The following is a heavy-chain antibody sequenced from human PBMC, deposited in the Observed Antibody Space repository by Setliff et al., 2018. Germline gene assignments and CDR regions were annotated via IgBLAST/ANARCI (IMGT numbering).Heavy chain of an antibody. V-gene: IGHV4-59*11. D-gene: IGHD3-16*01. J-gene: IGHJ5*02. CDR3: ARDYQGGWFDP. CDR1: GFTFSSLW. CDR2: VDHSGST. Sequence: PGGSLRLSCAASGFTFSSLWMSWVRQAPGKGLEWIGYVDHSGSTNFSPSLKSRGTISVDTSKTQVSLTLTSVTAADTAVYYCARDYQGGWFDPWGPGTLVTVSS.